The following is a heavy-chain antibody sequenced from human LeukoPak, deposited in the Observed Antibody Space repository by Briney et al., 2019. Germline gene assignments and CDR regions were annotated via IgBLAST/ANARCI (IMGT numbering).Heavy chain of an antibody. CDR2: INHSGST. CDR1: GGSFSGYY. CDR3: ARGLSVVEALYYFDY. J-gene: IGHJ4*02. D-gene: IGHD2-2*01. Sequence: SETLSLTCAVYGGSFSGYYWSWIRQPPGKGLEWIGEINHSGSTNYNPSLKSRVTISVDTFKNQFSLKLSSVTAADTAVYYCARGLSVVEALYYFDYWGQGTLVTVSS. V-gene: IGHV4-34*01.